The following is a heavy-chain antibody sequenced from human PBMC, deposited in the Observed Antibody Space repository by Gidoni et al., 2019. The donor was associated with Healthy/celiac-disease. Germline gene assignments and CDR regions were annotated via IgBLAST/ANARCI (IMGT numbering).Heavy chain of an antibody. V-gene: IGHV3-30*18. CDR2: ISYDGSNK. CDR1: GFTFSSYG. CDR3: AKDRGGAYGSGSYYNEDY. J-gene: IGHJ4*02. Sequence: SGGGVVQPGRSLRLSCAASGFTFSSYGRHWVRQAPGKGLEWVAVISYDGSNKYYADSVKGRFTISRDNSKNTLYLQMNSLRAEDTAVYYCAKDRGGAYGSGSYYNEDYWGQGTLVTVSS. D-gene: IGHD3-10*01.